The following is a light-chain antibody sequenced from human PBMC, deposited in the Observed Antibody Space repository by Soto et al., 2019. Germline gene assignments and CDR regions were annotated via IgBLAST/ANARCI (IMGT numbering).Light chain of an antibody. CDR2: EVS. Sequence: QSVLTQPASVSGSPGQSVTISCTGTSSDVGGYNYVSWYQQHPGTAPKLMIYEVSHRPSGVSNRFSGSKSGNTASLTISGLQAEDEADYYCESYDTSLNGYVFGGGTKVTVL. J-gene: IGLJ3*02. CDR3: ESYDTSLNGYV. V-gene: IGLV2-14*01. CDR1: SSDVGGYNY.